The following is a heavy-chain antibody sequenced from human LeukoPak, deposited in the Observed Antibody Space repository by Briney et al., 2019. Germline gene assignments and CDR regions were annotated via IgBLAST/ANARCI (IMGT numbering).Heavy chain of an antibody. J-gene: IGHJ4*02. D-gene: IGHD2-21*02. CDR2: INHSGST. CDR1: GGSFSGYY. CDR3: ASTAATAITLDY. Sequence: SETLSLTCAVYGGSFSGYYWSWIRQPPGKGLEWIGEINHSGSTNYNPSLKSRVTISVDTSKNQFSLKLSSVTAADTAVYYCASTAATAITLDYWGQGTLVTVSS. V-gene: IGHV4-34*01.